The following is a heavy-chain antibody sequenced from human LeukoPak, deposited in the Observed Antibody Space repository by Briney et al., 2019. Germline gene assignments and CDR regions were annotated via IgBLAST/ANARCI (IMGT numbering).Heavy chain of an antibody. J-gene: IGHJ4*02. CDR1: GGSISSYY. V-gene: IGHV4-59*01. D-gene: IGHD1-26*01. CDR2: IYYSGST. CDR3: ARGSIVGATTLDY. Sequence: RPSETLSLTCTVSGGSISSYYWSWIRQPPGKGLEWIGYIYYSGSTNYNPSLKSRVTISVDTSKNQFSLKLSSVTAADTAVYYCARGSIVGATTLDYWGQGTLVTVSS.